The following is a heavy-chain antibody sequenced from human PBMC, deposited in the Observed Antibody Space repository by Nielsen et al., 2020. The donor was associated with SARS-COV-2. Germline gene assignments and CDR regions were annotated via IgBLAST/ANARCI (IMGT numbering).Heavy chain of an antibody. CDR2: ISYDGSNK. CDR1: GFTFSSYA. V-gene: IGHV3-30-3*01. J-gene: IGHJ6*02. CDR3: ARDRGDGDYSYYYGMDV. Sequence: GESLKISCAASGFTFSSYAMHWVRQAPGKGLEWVAVISYDGSNKYYADSVKGRFTISRDNSKNTLYLQMNSLRAEDTAVYYCARDRGDGDYSYYYGMDVWGQGTTVTVSS. D-gene: IGHD4-17*01.